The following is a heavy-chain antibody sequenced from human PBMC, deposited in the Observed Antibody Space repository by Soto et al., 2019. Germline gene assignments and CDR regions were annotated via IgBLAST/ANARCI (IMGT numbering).Heavy chain of an antibody. V-gene: IGHV1-18*01. Sequence: HVQLVQSGAEVKKPGASVKVSCKASGYTLPSYGINWVRQAPGQGLEWMGGISGYIGNTNYARNTQGRVTLTTDPSTSTAYLELRSLRSDDTAVYYCARGGSGSYIDYWGQGTLVTVSS. D-gene: IGHD3-22*01. CDR3: ARGGSGSYIDY. CDR2: ISGYIGNT. J-gene: IGHJ4*02. CDR1: GYTLPSYG.